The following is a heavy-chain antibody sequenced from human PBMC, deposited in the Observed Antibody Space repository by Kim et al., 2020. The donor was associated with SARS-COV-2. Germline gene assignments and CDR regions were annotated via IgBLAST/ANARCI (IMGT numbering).Heavy chain of an antibody. D-gene: IGHD6-13*01. V-gene: IGHV5-51*01. CDR3: ARHQAPFSTCIAAANCAFDM. Sequence: GESLKISCKGSGYSFTSYWIGWVRQMPGKGLEWMGIIYPGDSDTRYSPSFQGQVTITADKFISTAYLQWSSLKASDTAMYYCARHQAPFSTCIAAANCAFDMWGEGTIVTVSS. J-gene: IGHJ3*02. CDR1: GYSFTSYW. CDR2: IYPGDSDT.